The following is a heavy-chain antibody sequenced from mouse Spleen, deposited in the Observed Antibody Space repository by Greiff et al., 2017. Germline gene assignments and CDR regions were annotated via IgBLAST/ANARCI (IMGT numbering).Heavy chain of an antibody. Sequence: QVQLQQPGAELVMPGASVKLSCKASGYTFTSYWMHWVKQRPGQGLEWIGEIDPSDSYTNYNQKFKGKATLTVDKSSNTAYMQLSSLTSEDSAVYYCARNSYFDYWGQGTTLTVSS. V-gene: IGHV1-69*01. J-gene: IGHJ2*01. CDR2: IDPSDSYT. CDR1: GYTFTSYW. CDR3: ARNSYFDY.